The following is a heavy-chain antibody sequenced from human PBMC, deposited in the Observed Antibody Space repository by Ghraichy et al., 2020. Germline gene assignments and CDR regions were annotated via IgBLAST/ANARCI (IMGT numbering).Heavy chain of an antibody. CDR2: ISPSGVDT. J-gene: IGHJ4*01. CDR1: GFTFSDYA. D-gene: IGHD4-23*01. Sequence: GGSLRLSCAASGFTFSDYAMSWVRQAPGKGLEWVSAISPSGVDTYYAGSVKGRFTISRDNSKNTLYLQMNSLRAEDTALYNCAKEDYAGNSGFDHWGHRALVTVSS. V-gene: IGHV3-23*01. CDR3: AKEDYAGNSGFDH.